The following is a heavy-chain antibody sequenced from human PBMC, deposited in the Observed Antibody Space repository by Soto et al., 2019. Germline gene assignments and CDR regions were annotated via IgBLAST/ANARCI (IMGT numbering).Heavy chain of an antibody. CDR1: GFISNNYW. D-gene: IGHD6-25*01. Sequence: GGSLRLSCAASGFISNNYWMHWVRQAPGKGLVWVARINGDGSTTTYVDSVKGRFTISRDNAKNTVYLQMNSLRAGDTAVYYCARGSGPRGRPYWGQGILVTVSS. CDR3: ARGSGPRGRPY. V-gene: IGHV3-74*01. J-gene: IGHJ4*02. CDR2: INGDGSTT.